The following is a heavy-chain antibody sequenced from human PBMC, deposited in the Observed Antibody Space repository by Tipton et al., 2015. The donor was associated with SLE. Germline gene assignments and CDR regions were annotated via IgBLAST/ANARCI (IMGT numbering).Heavy chain of an antibody. CDR1: GFNFRRNW. D-gene: IGHD3-3*01. CDR3: ASHSPYNFWSGYFGY. Sequence: SLRLSCAASGFNFRRNWMHWVRQVPGKGLVWVSRMNSDESNIFYSDSVKGRFTISRDNAKNTVYLQMNSLRAEDTAVYYCASHSPYNFWSGYFGYWGQGTLVTVSS. V-gene: IGHV3-74*01. J-gene: IGHJ4*02. CDR2: MNSDESNI.